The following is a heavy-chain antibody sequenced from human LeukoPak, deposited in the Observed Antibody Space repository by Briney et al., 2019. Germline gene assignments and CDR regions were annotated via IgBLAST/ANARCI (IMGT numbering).Heavy chain of an antibody. CDR3: AKADSSSWYEGNWFDP. CDR1: GFTFSSYA. V-gene: IGHV3-23*01. Sequence: GGSLRLSCAASGFTFSSYAMSWVRQAPGKGLEWVSAISGSGGSTYYADSVKGRFTISRDNSKNTLYLQMNSLRAEDTAVYYCAKADSSSWYEGNWFDPWGQGTLVTVSS. J-gene: IGHJ5*02. CDR2: ISGSGGST. D-gene: IGHD6-13*01.